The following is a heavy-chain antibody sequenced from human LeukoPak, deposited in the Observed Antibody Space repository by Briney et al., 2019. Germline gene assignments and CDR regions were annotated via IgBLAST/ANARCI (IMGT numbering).Heavy chain of an antibody. D-gene: IGHD4-23*01. CDR3: ARLATGGNTPYSDY. CDR2: IYYSGST. V-gene: IGHV4-39*01. Sequence: SETLSLTCTVSGGSIGSSSYYWGWIRQPPGKGLEWIGSIYYSGSTYYNPSLKSRVTISVDMSKNQFSLKLSSVTAADTAVYYCARLATGGNTPYSDYWGQGTLVTVSS. CDR1: GGSIGSSSYY. J-gene: IGHJ4*02.